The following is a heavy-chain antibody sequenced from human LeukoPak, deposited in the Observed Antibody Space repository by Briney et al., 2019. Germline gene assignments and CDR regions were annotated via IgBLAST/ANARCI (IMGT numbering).Heavy chain of an antibody. CDR2: IHHSGTT. J-gene: IGHJ4*02. D-gene: IGHD3-10*01. V-gene: IGHV4-59*01. CDR3: AKTGPLMGRFFDY. Sequence: RPSETLSLTCTVSGDSMTNYYWNWIRQPPGMGLEWIGYIHHSGTTNYNPSLKSRLTMSVDTSKNQFSLKLTSVSAADTAMYFCAKTGPLMGRFFDYWGQGIQVIVSS. CDR1: GDSMTNYY.